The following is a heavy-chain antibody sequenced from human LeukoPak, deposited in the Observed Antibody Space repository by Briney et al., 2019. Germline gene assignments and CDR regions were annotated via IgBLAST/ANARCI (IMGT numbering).Heavy chain of an antibody. CDR3: ARPNYDFWSGYRYYFDY. J-gene: IGHJ4*02. V-gene: IGHV1-2*02. CDR1: GYTLTGYY. CDR2: INPNSGDT. Sequence: ASVKVSFKASGYTLTGYYIHWVRQAPGQGLEWMGWINPNSGDTNYAQKFQGRVTMTRDTSINTAYMELSRLRSDDTAVYYCARPNYDFWSGYRYYFDYWGQGTLVTVSS. D-gene: IGHD3-3*01.